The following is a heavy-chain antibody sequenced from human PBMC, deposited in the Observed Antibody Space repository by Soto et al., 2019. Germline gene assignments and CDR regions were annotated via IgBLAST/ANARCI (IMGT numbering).Heavy chain of an antibody. D-gene: IGHD6-19*01. CDR1: GFTFSDYD. V-gene: IGHV3-11*01. CDR3: GGDHGSGWPRCSFDN. CDR2: ISSSGSTI. J-gene: IGHJ3*02. Sequence: QVQLVESGGGLVKPGGSLRLSCAASGFTFSDYDMSWIRQAPGKGLEWVAFISSSGSTIYYADSVKGRFTISRDNAKNSLYLQKNSLRAEDTVVYCGGGDHGSGWPRCSFDNWGQGTMVTVSS.